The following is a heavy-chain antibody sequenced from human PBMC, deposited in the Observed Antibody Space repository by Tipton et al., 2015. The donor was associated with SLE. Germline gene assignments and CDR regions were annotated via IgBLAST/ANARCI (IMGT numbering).Heavy chain of an antibody. CDR1: GGSFSDYY. V-gene: IGHV4-34*01. J-gene: IGHJ6*03. Sequence: TLSLTCAVYGGSFSDYYWSWIRQPPGKGLEWIGEINHSGSTNYNPSLKSRVTISVDTSKNQFSLKLSSVTAADTAVYYCARSGPSWGYYYYMDVWGKETTVTVSS. D-gene: IGHD3-16*01. CDR2: INHSGST. CDR3: ARSGPSWGYYYYMDV.